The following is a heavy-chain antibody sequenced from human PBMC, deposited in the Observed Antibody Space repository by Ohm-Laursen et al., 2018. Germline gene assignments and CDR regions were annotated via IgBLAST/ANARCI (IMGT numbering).Heavy chain of an antibody. CDR3: ARENQLLWFGELSRNAFDI. Sequence: SETLSLTCTVSGGSISSYYWRWIRQPAGKGLEWIGRIYTSGSTNYNPSLKSRVTMSVDTSKNQFSLKLSSVTAADTAVYYCARENQLLWFGELSRNAFDIWGQGTMVTVSS. CDR1: GGSISSYY. CDR2: IYTSGST. D-gene: IGHD3-10*01. J-gene: IGHJ3*02. V-gene: IGHV4-4*07.